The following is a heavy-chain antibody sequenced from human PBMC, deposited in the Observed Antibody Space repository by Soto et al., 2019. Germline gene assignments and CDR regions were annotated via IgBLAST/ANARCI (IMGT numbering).Heavy chain of an antibody. Sequence: PGGSLRLSCAASGFIFSNAWMSWVRQAPGKGLEWVGRIKGKADGGTTKYAVHVKCRFNRESADSKNTLHLQSNGVKTEDTAVYDCTTGWSSKDYWGQGTLVTVSS. CDR3: TTGWSSKDY. CDR1: GFIFSNAW. D-gene: IGHD3-3*01. J-gene: IGHJ4*02. CDR2: IKGKADGGTT. V-gene: IGHV3-15*01.